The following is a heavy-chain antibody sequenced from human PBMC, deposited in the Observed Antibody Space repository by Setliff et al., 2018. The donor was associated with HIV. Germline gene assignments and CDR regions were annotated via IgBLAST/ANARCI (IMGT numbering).Heavy chain of an antibody. J-gene: IGHJ3*02. Sequence: ASVKVSCKASGYTFTTYDINWVRQAAGQGLEWMGWMNPNSGNTGYAQRFQGRLTMTRNTSISTAYMELNSLMSEDTAVYFCAIRREVVVATTRRGLDIWDQGTMVTVSS. CDR2: MNPNSGNT. D-gene: IGHD2-15*01. CDR1: GYTFTTYD. CDR3: AIRREVVVATTRRGLDI. V-gene: IGHV1-8*02.